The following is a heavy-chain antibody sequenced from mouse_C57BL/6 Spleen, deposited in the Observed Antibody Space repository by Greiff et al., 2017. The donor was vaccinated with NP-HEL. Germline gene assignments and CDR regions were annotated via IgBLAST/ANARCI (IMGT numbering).Heavy chain of an antibody. CDR2: IYPRDGST. Sequence: LVESGPELVKPGASVKLSCKASGYTFTSYDINWVKQRPGQGLEWIGWIYPRDGSTKYNEKFKGKATLTVDTSSSTAYMELHSLTSEDSAVYFCARVGNYYGSSYYFDYWGQGTTLTVSS. J-gene: IGHJ2*01. V-gene: IGHV1-85*01. D-gene: IGHD1-1*01. CDR1: GYTFTSYD. CDR3: ARVGNYYGSSYYFDY.